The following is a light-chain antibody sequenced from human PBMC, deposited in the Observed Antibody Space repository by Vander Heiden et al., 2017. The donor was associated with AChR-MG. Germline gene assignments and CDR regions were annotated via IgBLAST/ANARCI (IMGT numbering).Light chain of an antibody. CDR2: SNN. Sequence: QSVLTQPPSASGTPGQRFTIPCSGSSSNIGSNTVNWYQQLPGTAPKLLIYSNNQLPSGVPDRFSGSKSGTSASLAISGLQSEDEADYYCAAWDDSLNGYVVFGGGTNLTVL. V-gene: IGLV1-44*01. J-gene: IGLJ2*01. CDR3: AAWDDSLNGYVV. CDR1: SSNIGSNT.